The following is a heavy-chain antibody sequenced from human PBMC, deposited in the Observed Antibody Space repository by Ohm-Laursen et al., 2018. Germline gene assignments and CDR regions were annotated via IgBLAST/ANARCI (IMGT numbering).Heavy chain of an antibody. Sequence: SLRLSCAASGFTFSSYEMNWVRQAPGKGLEWVSSISSSSSYIYYADSVKGRFTISRDNAKNSLYLQMNSLRAEDTAVYYCAGNYDFWSGYYTVGDYYYYGMDVWGQGTTVTVSS. V-gene: IGHV3-21*01. CDR1: GFTFSSYE. D-gene: IGHD3-3*01. J-gene: IGHJ6*02. CDR2: ISSSSSYI. CDR3: AGNYDFWSGYYTVGDYYYYGMDV.